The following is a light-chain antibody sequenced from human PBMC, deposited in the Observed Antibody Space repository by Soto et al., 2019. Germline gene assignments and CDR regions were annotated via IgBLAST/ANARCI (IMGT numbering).Light chain of an antibody. V-gene: IGKV3-20*01. CDR1: QSVHNNY. Sequence: EIVLTQSPGTLSLSPGERATLSCRASQSVHNNYLAWYQQKPGQAPRLLIYGASTRATGIPDRFSGSGSGTDFTLTISRLEPEDFAVYFCQQHVGVPRTFGQGTK. CDR3: QQHVGVPRT. CDR2: GAS. J-gene: IGKJ1*01.